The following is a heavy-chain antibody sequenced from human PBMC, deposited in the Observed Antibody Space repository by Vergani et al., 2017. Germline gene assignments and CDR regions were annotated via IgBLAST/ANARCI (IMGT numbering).Heavy chain of an antibody. CDR3: ARQEIAVAVVDAFDI. CDR2: IDWDDDK. CDR1: GFSLSTSGMC. J-gene: IGHJ3*02. V-gene: IGHV2-70*15. D-gene: IGHD6-19*01. Sequence: QVTLRESGPALVKPTQTLTLTCTFSGFSLSTSGMCVSWIRQPPGKALEWLARIDWDDDKYYSTSLKTRLTISKDTSKNQVVLTMTNMDPEDTATYYCARQEIAVAVVDAFDIWGQGTMVTVSS.